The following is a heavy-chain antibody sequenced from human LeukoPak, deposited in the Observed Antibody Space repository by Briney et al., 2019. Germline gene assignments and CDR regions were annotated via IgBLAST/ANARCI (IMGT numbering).Heavy chain of an antibody. CDR1: GYTFTSCD. CDR3: ARRAHSGSYYVAFGD. V-gene: IGHV1-8*01. J-gene: IGHJ4*02. Sequence: ASVKVSCKASGYTFTSCDINWVRQATGQGLEWMGWMNPNSGNTGYGQSFQGRVTITRDTSITTAYMELSSLISEDPAVYYCARRAHSGSYYVAFGDWDQGTPVTVSS. D-gene: IGHD1-26*01. CDR2: MNPNSGNT.